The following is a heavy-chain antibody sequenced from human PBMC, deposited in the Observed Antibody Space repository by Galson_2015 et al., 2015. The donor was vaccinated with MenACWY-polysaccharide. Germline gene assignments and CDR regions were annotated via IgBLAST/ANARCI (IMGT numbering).Heavy chain of an antibody. D-gene: IGHD6-13*01. Sequence: SLRLSCAASGFSITSYAVNWVRQAPGKGLEWVAVISGSGTDIRYADSVKGRFTFSRDTSKSTLYLQMNSLRAEDTAKYYCAKSSQWGAAAVGSFDHWGQGALVTVSS. CDR2: ISGSGTDI. CDR1: GFSITSYA. CDR3: AKSSQWGAAAVGSFDH. V-gene: IGHV3-23*01. J-gene: IGHJ4*02.